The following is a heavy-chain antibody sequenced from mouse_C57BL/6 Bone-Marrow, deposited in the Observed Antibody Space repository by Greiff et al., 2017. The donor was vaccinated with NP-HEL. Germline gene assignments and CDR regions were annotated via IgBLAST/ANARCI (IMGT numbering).Heavy chain of an antibody. CDR3: ARHDYDGDWYFDV. Sequence: EVKLMESGPELVKPGASVKMSCKASGYTFTDYNMHWVKQSHGKSLEWIGYINPNNGGTSYNQKFKGKATLTVNKSSSTAYMELRSLTSEDSAVYYCARHDYDGDWYFDVWGTGTTVTVSS. CDR2: INPNNGGT. D-gene: IGHD2-4*01. V-gene: IGHV1-22*01. J-gene: IGHJ1*03. CDR1: GYTFTDYN.